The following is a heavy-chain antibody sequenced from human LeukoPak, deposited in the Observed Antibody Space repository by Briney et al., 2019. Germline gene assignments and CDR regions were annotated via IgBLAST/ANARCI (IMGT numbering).Heavy chain of an antibody. CDR1: GFTFSYFY. CDR2: ISSSGSTI. D-gene: IGHD2-15*01. V-gene: IGHV3-11*04. CDR3: ARSVVAATETFDY. J-gene: IGHJ4*02. Sequence: GGSLRLSCAASGFTFSYFYMSWIRQAPRKGLEWVSYISSSGSTIFYADSVKGRFTISRGNAKNSLYLQMNSLRAEDTAVYYCARSVVAATETFDYWGQGTLVTVSS.